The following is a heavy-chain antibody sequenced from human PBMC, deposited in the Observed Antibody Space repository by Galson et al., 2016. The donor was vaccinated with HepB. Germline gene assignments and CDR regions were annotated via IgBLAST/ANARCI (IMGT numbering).Heavy chain of an antibody. D-gene: IGHD3-10*01. CDR2: ISYNGNYT. Sequence: SCAASGFTFSNYAMHWVRQAPGKGLDWVAVISYNGNYTYYADSLKGRFTISRDNSKNTLSLQMNSLRPDDTAVYYCARDMAKFDCWGQGTLVTVSS. CDR3: ARDMAKFDC. CDR1: GFTFSNYA. J-gene: IGHJ4*02. V-gene: IGHV3-30-3*01.